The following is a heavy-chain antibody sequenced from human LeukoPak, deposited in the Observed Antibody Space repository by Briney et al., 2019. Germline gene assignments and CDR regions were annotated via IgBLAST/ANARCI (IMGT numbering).Heavy chain of an antibody. CDR3: AKIYNYAPNDDY. D-gene: IGHD5-24*01. CDR2: INHSGST. V-gene: IGHV4-34*01. Sequence: PSETLSLTCAVYGGSFSNYYWSWIRQPPGKGLEWIGEINHSGSTNYNSSLKSRVTVSIDTSMTQISLNVTSVTAADTAVYYCAKIYNYAPNDDYWGQGTLVTVSS. CDR1: GGSFSNYY. J-gene: IGHJ4*02.